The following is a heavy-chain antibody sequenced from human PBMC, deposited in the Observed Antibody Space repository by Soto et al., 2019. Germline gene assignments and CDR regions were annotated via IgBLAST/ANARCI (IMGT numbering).Heavy chain of an antibody. CDR1: GYSFTSYW. V-gene: IGHV1-18*04. CDR2: ISANNGNT. Sequence: PGESLKISCKGSGYSFTSYWISWVRQMPGKGLEWMGWISANNGNTNYAQKFQGRVTMTTDTSTSTAYMQLSSLRSDDTAVYYCARLFYSSSWYTSPFDYGGQGTLVTVSS. J-gene: IGHJ4*02. D-gene: IGHD6-13*01. CDR3: ARLFYSSSWYTSPFDY.